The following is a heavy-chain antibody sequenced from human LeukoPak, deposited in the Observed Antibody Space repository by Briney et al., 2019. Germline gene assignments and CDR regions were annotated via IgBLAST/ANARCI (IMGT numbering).Heavy chain of an antibody. D-gene: IGHD6-13*01. CDR3: ARDYGYSNYYYYMDV. Sequence: GGSLRLSCAASGFTVSSNYMSWVRQAPGKGLEWVSVIYSGGSTYYADSVKGRFTISRDNSKNTLYLQMNSLRAEDTAVYYCARDYGYSNYYYYMDVWGKGTTVTVSS. V-gene: IGHV3-53*01. CDR1: GFTVSSNY. J-gene: IGHJ6*03. CDR2: IYSGGST.